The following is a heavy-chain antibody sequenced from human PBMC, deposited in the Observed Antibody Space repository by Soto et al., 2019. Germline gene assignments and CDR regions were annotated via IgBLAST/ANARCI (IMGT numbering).Heavy chain of an antibody. CDR3: ASGKPLDY. CDR2: ISGSGGST. Sequence: PGRWLRLSCAACGFTFCRYAMSCDRQAPGKGLEWVSAISGSGGSTYYTDSVRRRFTISRDNSKNTLYLQKNSLRAEDTAVYYCASGKPLDYWGQGTLVTVSS. CDR1: GFTFCRYA. V-gene: IGHV3-23*01. D-gene: IGHD6-25*01. J-gene: IGHJ4*02.